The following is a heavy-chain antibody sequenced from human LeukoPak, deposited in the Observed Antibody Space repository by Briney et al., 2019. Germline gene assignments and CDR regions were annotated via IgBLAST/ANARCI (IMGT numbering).Heavy chain of an antibody. D-gene: IGHD2-2*01. CDR1: GDTFIGYY. CDR2: INPPSGGT. J-gene: IGHJ5*02. CDR3: ARSGPVVVPAALINWFGP. V-gene: IGHV1-2*02. Sequence: GASVKVSCRASGDTFIGYYMHWGRQASGQGRVWMRWINPPSGGTNSAQKFQGRVTMTGDTSISTAYMELSRLRSDDTAVYYCARSGPVVVPAALINWFGPWGQGTLVTVSS.